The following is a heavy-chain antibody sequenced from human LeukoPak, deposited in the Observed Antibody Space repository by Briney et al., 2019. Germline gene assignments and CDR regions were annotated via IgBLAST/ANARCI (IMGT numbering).Heavy chain of an antibody. V-gene: IGHV4-39*01. J-gene: IGHJ3*02. Sequence: SETLSLTCTVSGGSISSSRYYWGWIRQPPGKGLEWIVSIYYSGPTYYNPSLKSRVTISVDTSKNQFSLKLSSVTAADTAVYYCARFQDVRGITDAFDIWGQGTMVTVSS. D-gene: IGHD3-10*02. CDR3: ARFQDVRGITDAFDI. CDR2: IYYSGPT. CDR1: GGSISSSRYY.